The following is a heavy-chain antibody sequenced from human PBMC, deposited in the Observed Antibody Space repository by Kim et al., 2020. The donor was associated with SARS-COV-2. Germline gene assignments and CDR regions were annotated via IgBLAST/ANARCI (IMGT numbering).Heavy chain of an antibody. J-gene: IGHJ6*02. V-gene: IGHV1-69*13. CDR2: IIPIFGTA. CDR3: ARVFLYSSGYDFRHYYGMDV. CDR1: GGTFSSYA. Sequence: SVKVSCKASGGTFSSYAISWVRQAPGQGLEWMGGIIPIFGTANYAQKFQGRVTITADESTSTAYMELSSLRSEDTAVYYCARVFLYSSGYDFRHYYGMDVWGQGTTVTVSS. D-gene: IGHD5-12*01.